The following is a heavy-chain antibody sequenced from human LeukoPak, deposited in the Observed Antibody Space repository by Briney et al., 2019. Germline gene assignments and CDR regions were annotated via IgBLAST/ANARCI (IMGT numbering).Heavy chain of an antibody. Sequence: PGGSLRLSCAASGFTFSSYAMSWVRQAPGKGLEWVSAISGSGGSTYYADSVKGRFTISRDNSKNTLYLQMNSLRAEDTAIYYCAKKVSSSGSYENWGQGTLVTVSS. D-gene: IGHD1-26*01. V-gene: IGHV3-23*01. J-gene: IGHJ4*02. CDR1: GFTFSSYA. CDR2: ISGSGGST. CDR3: AKKVSSSGSYEN.